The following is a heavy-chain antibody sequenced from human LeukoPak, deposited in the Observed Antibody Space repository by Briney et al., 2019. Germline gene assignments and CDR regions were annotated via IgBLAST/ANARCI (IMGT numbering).Heavy chain of an antibody. CDR2: IYYSGTT. Sequence: SETLSLTCTVSGGSISGSNFYWGWIRQPPGKGLEWIGSIYYSGTTYYSPSLKSRVTISIDTSQNHFSLKVTSVTAADTAVYYCARVPYYYGSGSFSYWGQGTLVTVSS. J-gene: IGHJ4*02. CDR1: GGSISGSNFY. CDR3: ARVPYYYGSGSFSY. D-gene: IGHD3-10*01. V-gene: IGHV4-39*07.